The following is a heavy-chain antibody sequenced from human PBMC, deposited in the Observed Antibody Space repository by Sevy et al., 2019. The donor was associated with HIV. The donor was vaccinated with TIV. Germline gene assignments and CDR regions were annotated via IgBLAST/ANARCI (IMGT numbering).Heavy chain of an antibody. CDR2: IYRSGST. J-gene: IGHJ4*02. Sequence: SETLSLTCAVSGGSISSNNWWNWVRQTPGKGLEWIGEIYRSGSTNRNPSLKSRVTISVDKSKNQFSLKLSSVTAADTAVYYCARGVGGYCSSTSCHADYWGQGTLVTVSS. D-gene: IGHD2-2*03. V-gene: IGHV4-4*02. CDR3: ARGVGGYCSSTSCHADY. CDR1: GGSISSNNW.